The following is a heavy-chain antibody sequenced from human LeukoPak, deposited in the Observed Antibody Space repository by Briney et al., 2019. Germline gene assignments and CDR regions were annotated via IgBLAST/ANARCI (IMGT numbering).Heavy chain of an antibody. CDR2: INNDGSST. CDR3: ARVRSAAAVDY. CDR1: GFTFSSYW. J-gene: IGHJ4*02. Sequence: GGSLRLTCAASGFTFSSYWMHWVRQAPGRGLVWVSRINNDGSSTSYADSVKGRFTISRDNAKNTLHLQMNSLRAEDTAVYYCARVRSAAAVDYWGQGTLVTVSS. V-gene: IGHV3-74*01.